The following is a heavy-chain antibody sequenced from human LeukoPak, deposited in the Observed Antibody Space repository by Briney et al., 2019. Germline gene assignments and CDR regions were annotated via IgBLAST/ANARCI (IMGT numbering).Heavy chain of an antibody. V-gene: IGHV4-59*01. CDR2: IYYTGST. D-gene: IGHD1-26*01. Sequence: PSETLSLTCTVSGGSISSYYWSWIRQPPGKGLEWIGYIYYTGSTNYIPSLKSRVTISVDTSKNQFSLKLSSVTAADTAVYYCARGHIMGATRTFDPWAREPWSPSPQ. CDR3: ARGHIMGATRTFDP. CDR1: GGSISSYY. J-gene: IGHJ5*02.